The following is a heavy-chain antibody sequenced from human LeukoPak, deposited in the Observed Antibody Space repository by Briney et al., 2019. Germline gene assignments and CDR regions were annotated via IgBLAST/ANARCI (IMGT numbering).Heavy chain of an antibody. D-gene: IGHD2/OR15-2a*01. CDR3: VRSGDYCLNS. Sequence: SETLSLTCTVSGGSISSGGYYWSWIRQHPGKGLEWIGYIYYSGSTYYNPSLKSRVTISVDTSKNHFSLDLTSMTAADTAVYFCVRSGDYCLNSWGQGILVTVSS. CDR1: GGSISSGGYY. CDR2: IYYSGST. V-gene: IGHV4-31*03. J-gene: IGHJ4*02.